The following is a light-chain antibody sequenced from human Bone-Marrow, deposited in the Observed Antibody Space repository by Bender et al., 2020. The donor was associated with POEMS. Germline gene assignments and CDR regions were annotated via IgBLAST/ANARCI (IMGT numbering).Light chain of an antibody. V-gene: IGLV2-11*01. CDR1: SSDVGGFHY. CDR3: CSYAGSYTWV. Sequence: QSALTQPRSVSGSPGQSVTISCTGTSSDVGGFHYVSWYQQHPGKAPKLMIHDVTERPSGVPNRFTGSKSGNTASLTISGLQAEDEADYYCCSYAGSYTWVFGGGTKLTVL. J-gene: IGLJ3*02. CDR2: DVT.